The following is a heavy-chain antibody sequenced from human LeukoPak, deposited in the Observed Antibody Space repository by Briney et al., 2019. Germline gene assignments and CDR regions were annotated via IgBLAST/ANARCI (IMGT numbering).Heavy chain of an antibody. CDR3: ARVVSSSGWSFHYYYYYMDV. CDR1: GYTFTSYA. J-gene: IGHJ6*03. CDR2: INTNTGNP. Sequence: ASVKVSCKASGYTFTSYAMNWVRQAPGQGLEWMGWINTNTGNPTYAQGFTGRFVFSLDTSVSTAYLQISSLKAEDTAVYYCARVVSSSGWSFHYYYYYMDVWGKGTTVTVSS. D-gene: IGHD6-19*01. V-gene: IGHV7-4-1*02.